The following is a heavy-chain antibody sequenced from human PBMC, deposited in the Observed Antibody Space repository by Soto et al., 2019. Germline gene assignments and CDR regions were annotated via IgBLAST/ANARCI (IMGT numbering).Heavy chain of an antibody. CDR3: AKDGRAGPYY. J-gene: IGHJ4*02. Sequence: PGGSLRLSCEASGFAASSSAMGWVRRAPGKGLEWVSSINGVDSVGTATTYYAASLKGRVTISRDHFKNTVYLQMNSLRPEDTAVYFCAKDGRAGPYYWGQGTLVTVSS. CDR1: GFAASSSA. CDR2: INGVDSVGTATT. V-gene: IGHV3-23*01.